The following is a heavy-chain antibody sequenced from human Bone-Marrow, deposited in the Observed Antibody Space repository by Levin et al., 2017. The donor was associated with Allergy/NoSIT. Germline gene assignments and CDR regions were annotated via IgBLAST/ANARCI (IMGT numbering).Heavy chain of an antibody. CDR1: GDSINNDY. CDR2: IHFTGST. CDR3: ARHPGASFHY. V-gene: IGHV4-59*08. J-gene: IGHJ4*02. D-gene: IGHD1/OR15-1a*01. Sequence: MASETLSLTCNVSGDSINNDYWSWIRQPPGKGLEWIGYIHFTGSTTYSPSLNSRVTMSIDTSKSQFSLRLTSVTAADTAVYYCARHPGASFHYWGQGILVTVSS.